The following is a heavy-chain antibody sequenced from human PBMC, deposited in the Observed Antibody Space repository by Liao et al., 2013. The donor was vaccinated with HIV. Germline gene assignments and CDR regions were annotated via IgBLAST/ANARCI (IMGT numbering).Heavy chain of an antibody. J-gene: IGHJ3*02. D-gene: IGHD3-3*01. Sequence: QVQLQESGPGLVKPSQTLSLTCTVSGGSISSGSYYWSWIRQPAGKGLEWIGRIDGSGRIRYSPSLMSRLTISIDTSKKQFSLNLRSVTAADTAVYYCARDRASDFWSGSRGGDAFDIWGQGTVVIVSS. CDR1: GGSISSGSYY. CDR3: ARDRASDFWSGSRGGDAFDI. V-gene: IGHV4-61*02. CDR2: IDGSGRI.